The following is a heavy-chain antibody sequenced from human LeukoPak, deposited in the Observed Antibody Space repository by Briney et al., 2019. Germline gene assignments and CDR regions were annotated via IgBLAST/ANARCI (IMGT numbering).Heavy chain of an antibody. CDR2: ISYDGRNK. Sequence: GGSLRLSCAASGFTFNNHAFHWVRQAPGKGLEWVALISYDGRNKHFADSVEGRFTISRDNSQNTLSLQMNNLRVEDTALYYCVRDSITGDDAFDFWGQGTMVTVSS. CDR1: GFTFNNHA. D-gene: IGHD7-27*01. CDR3: VRDSITGDDAFDF. V-gene: IGHV3-30-3*01. J-gene: IGHJ3*01.